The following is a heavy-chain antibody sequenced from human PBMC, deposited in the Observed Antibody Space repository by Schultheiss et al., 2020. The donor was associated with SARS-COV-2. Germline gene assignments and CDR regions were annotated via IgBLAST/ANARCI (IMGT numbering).Heavy chain of an antibody. J-gene: IGHJ6*02. Sequence: GGSLRLSCAASGFTFSSYAMSWVRQAPGKGLEWVSAISGSGVSTYYADSVKGRFTISRDNSKNTLYLQMNSLRAEDTAVYYCASRVLLWFGGNYYYYGMDVWGQGTTVTVSS. CDR1: GFTFSSYA. D-gene: IGHD3-10*01. CDR3: ASRVLLWFGGNYYYYGMDV. CDR2: ISGSGVST. V-gene: IGHV3-23*01.